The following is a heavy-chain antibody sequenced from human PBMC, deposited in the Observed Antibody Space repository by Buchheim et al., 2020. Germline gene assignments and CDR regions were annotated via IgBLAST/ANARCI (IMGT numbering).Heavy chain of an antibody. CDR1: GFTFNSYG. CDR3: AKHIRRGGNYFYVDN. D-gene: IGHD1-26*01. J-gene: IGHJ4*02. V-gene: IGHV3-23*01. CDR2: VSGSGRTT. Sequence: EVQLLESGGGLVQPGGSLRLSCAASGFTFNSYGMSWVRQAPGKGLEWVATVSGSGRTTFYADSVKGQFTISRDHSKKPMSREINSLRAEDTALYYCAKHIRRGGNYFYVDNWGQGTL.